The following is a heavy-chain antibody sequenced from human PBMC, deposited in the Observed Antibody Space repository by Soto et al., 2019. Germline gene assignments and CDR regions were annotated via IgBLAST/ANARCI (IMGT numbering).Heavy chain of an antibody. CDR3: GRGGSDGPRGMDV. J-gene: IGHJ6*02. V-gene: IGHV3-74*01. Sequence: EVQLAESGGGLVQPGGSLRLSCAASGFTFSPYWLHWVRHAPGKGLVWVSRINPDGSSPDYADAVQGRFTISRDNAKNTRYLQRNRLRAEDTAVDYCGRGGSDGPRGMDVWGQGTTGTVSS. CDR2: INPDGSSP. D-gene: IGHD6-19*01. CDR1: GFTFSPYW.